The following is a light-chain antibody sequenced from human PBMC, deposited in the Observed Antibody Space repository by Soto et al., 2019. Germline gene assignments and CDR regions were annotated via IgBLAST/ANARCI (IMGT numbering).Light chain of an antibody. J-gene: IGKJ5*01. V-gene: IGKV1-5*03. Sequence: DIQRTQAPSALSGSVGDRGTIACRASQTISSWLAWYQQKPGKAPKLLIYKASTLKSGVPSRFSGSGSGTEFTLTISSLQPDDFATYYCQQYNSYPITFGQGTRLEIK. CDR2: KAS. CDR3: QQYNSYPIT. CDR1: QTISSW.